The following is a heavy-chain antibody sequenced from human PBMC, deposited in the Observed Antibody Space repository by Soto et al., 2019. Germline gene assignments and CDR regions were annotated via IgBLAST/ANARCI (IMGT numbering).Heavy chain of an antibody. J-gene: IGHJ4*02. CDR1: EGKLSSYW. CDR3: ARRWGSTGYYYFAY. Sequence: QPISGEGCEGKLSSYWWCRFRQKNGKGLEWMGIIYPDDSDTRYSPSFQGQVTISADKSISTAYLQWSSLKASDTAMYYCARRWGSTGYYYFAYWGQGTLVTVSS. CDR2: IYPDDSDT. V-gene: IGHV5-51*01. D-gene: IGHD3-22*01.